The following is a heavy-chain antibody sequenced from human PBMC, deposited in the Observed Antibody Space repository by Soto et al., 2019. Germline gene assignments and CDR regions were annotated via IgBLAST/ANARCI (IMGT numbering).Heavy chain of an antibody. CDR2: ISSSGSTI. Sequence: LRLSCAASGFTFSSYEMNWVRQAPGKGLEWVSYISSSGSTIYYADSVKGRFTISRDNAKNSLYLQMNSLRAEDTAVYYCARDRDYYDSGGYCDYWGQGTLVTVSS. D-gene: IGHD3-22*01. J-gene: IGHJ4*02. CDR1: GFTFSSYE. CDR3: ARDRDYYDSGGYCDY. V-gene: IGHV3-48*03.